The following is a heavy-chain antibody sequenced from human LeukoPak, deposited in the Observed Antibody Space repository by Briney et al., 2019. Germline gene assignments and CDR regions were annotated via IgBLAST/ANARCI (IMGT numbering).Heavy chain of an antibody. Sequence: SETLSLTWAVSGDSISSSNWWGWIRQPPGKGLEWIGYMYSSGSFYYKPSLRGRVAMSGDESKNSLSLKLSSLTADDTAVYYCASRAYSADYWKHFDCWGQGTLVTVSS. D-gene: IGHD4/OR15-4a*01. CDR3: ASRAYSADYWKHFDC. V-gene: IGHV4-28*05. CDR1: GDSISSSNW. J-gene: IGHJ4*02. CDR2: MYSSGSF.